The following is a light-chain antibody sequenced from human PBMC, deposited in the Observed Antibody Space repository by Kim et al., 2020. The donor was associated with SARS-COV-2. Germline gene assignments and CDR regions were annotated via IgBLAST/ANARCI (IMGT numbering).Light chain of an antibody. CDR1: NIESRA. CDR2: YDD. J-gene: IGLJ2*01. CDR3: QVWDSSSDHP. Sequence: APGKTARITCGGNNIESRAVHMYQQKPGQDPVLVIYYDDDRPSGIPERFSGSTSGNTATLTISRVEAGDEADYYCQVWDSSSDHPFGGGTQLTVL. V-gene: IGLV3-21*04.